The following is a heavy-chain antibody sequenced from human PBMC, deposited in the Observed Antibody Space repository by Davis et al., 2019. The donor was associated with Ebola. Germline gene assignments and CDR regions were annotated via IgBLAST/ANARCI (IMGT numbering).Heavy chain of an antibody. Sequence: GESLKISCAASGFPFSKYAMHWVRQAPGKGLEWVAVVSHSERERFYADSVKGRFTISRDNSENTLYLQMNSLTADDTSVYYCARAGSDEVLDYWGQGTPVTVSS. CDR3: ARAGSDEVLDY. J-gene: IGHJ4*02. CDR1: GFPFSKYA. D-gene: IGHD3-10*01. V-gene: IGHV3-30*04. CDR2: VSHSERER.